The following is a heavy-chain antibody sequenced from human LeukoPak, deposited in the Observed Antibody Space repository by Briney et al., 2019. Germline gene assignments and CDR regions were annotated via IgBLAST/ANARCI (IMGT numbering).Heavy chain of an antibody. Sequence: PGGSLRLSCAASGFTFSSYSMNWVRQAPGKGLEWVSSISSGSSYIYYADSVKGRFTISRDNAKNSLYLQMNSLRAEDTAVYFCAREREQWHAFDIWGQGTMVTVSS. CDR1: GFTFSSYS. J-gene: IGHJ3*02. D-gene: IGHD6-19*01. CDR2: ISSGSSYI. CDR3: AREREQWHAFDI. V-gene: IGHV3-21*01.